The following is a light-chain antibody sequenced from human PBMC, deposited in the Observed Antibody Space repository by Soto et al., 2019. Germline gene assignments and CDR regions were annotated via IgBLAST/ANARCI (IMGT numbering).Light chain of an antibody. CDR1: QSLGSSY. Sequence: TLSCRASQSLGSSYLAWYQQKSGQAPRLLIYGASSRATGIPDRFSGSGSGTDFTLTISRLEPEDFAVYYCQQHGSSRTFGQGSQLDIK. CDR2: GAS. J-gene: IGKJ1*01. V-gene: IGKV3-20*01. CDR3: QQHGSSRT.